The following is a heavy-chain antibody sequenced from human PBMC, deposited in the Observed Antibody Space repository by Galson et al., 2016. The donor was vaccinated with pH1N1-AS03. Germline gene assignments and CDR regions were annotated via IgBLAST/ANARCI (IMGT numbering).Heavy chain of an antibody. CDR1: GYSFTSYW. V-gene: IGHV5-51*01. CDR3: ARHRLSVTHSFSTRGIDV. Sequence: QSGAEVKKPGESLKISCKGSGYSFTSYWIGWVRQMPGKGLEWMGIIYPGDSDTRYSPSFQGQVTISSDKSITTAYLQWSNLKASDTAMYYCARHRLSVTHSFSTRGIDVWGKGTTVTVSS. CDR2: IYPGDSDT. J-gene: IGHJ6*04. D-gene: IGHD5/OR15-5a*01.